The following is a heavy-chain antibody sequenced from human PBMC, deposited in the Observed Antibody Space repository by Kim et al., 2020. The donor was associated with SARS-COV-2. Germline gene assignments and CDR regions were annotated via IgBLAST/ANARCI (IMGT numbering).Heavy chain of an antibody. V-gene: IGHV3-21*01. Sequence: GGSLRLSCAASGFTFSSYSMNWVRQAPGKGLEWVSSISSSSYIYYADSVKGRFTISRDNAKNSLYLQTNSLRAEDTAVYYCAREEQWLVEGDYYYYGMDVWGQGTTVTVSS. J-gene: IGHJ6*02. CDR1: GFTFSSYS. CDR3: AREEQWLVEGDYYYYGMDV. CDR2: ISSSSYI. D-gene: IGHD6-19*01.